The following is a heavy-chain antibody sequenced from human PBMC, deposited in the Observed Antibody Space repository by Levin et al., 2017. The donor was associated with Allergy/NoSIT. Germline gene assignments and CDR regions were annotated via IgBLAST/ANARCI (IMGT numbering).Heavy chain of an antibody. J-gene: IGHJ2*01. V-gene: IGHV4-4*02. CDR1: GGSISSSNW. CDR3: ARGNTAQNWYFDL. Sequence: SETLSLTCAVSGGSISSSNWWSWVRQPPGKGLEWIGEIYHSGSTNYNPSLKSRVTISVDKSKNQFSLKLSSVTAADTAVYYCARGNTAQNWYFDLWGRGTLVTVSS. CDR2: IYHSGST.